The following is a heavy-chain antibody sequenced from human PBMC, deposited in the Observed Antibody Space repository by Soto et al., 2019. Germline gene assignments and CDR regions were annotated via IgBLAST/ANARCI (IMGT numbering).Heavy chain of an antibody. CDR3: ARWVGLSCSGAVCFKKPFDY. V-gene: IGHV1-69*06. J-gene: IGHJ4*02. Sequence: QVQLVQSGAEVKRPESSMKVSCKPSGGTFNNYAINWVRQAPGQGLEWMGAIIPISGTTKYAQKFQGRVTIPADKSTSTVYMDLSSLRSEDTAVYYCARWVGLSCSGAVCFKKPFDYWGQGTLVSVSS. CDR1: GGTFNNYA. D-gene: IGHD2-8*02. CDR2: IIPISGTT.